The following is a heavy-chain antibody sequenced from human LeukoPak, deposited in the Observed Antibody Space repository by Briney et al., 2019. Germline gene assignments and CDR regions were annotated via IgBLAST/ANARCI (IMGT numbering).Heavy chain of an antibody. J-gene: IGHJ3*02. CDR2: IDSDGSKT. V-gene: IGHV3-74*01. Sequence: PGGSLRLSCAASGFTFSSYWMHWVRQVPGKGLVWVSRIDSDGSKTDYADSVKGRFTFSRDNARNTLYLQMNSLRAEDTAVYYCARDSPSAAFDIWGQGTMVTVSS. CDR1: GFTFSSYW. CDR3: ARDSPSAAFDI.